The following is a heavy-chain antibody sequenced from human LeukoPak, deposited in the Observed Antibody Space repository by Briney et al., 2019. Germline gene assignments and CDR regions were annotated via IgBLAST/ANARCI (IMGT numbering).Heavy chain of an antibody. Sequence: PSETLSLTCTVSGGSISSYYWSWIRQPPGKGLEWIGYIYYSGSTNYNPSLKSRVTISVDTSRNQFSLKLSSVTAADTAVYYCARDYYDSSGPTWVWDYWGQGTLVTVSS. J-gene: IGHJ4*02. V-gene: IGHV4-59*01. CDR2: IYYSGST. D-gene: IGHD3-22*01. CDR3: ARDYYDSSGPTWVWDY. CDR1: GGSISSYY.